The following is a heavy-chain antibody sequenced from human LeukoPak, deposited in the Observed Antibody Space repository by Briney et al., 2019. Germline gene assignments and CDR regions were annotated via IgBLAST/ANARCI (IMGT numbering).Heavy chain of an antibody. CDR1: GGSFSGYY. CDR3: AREIGRGVTTVTTLDY. Sequence: SETLSLTCAVYGGSFSGYYWSWIRQPPGKGLEWIGEINHSGSTNYNPSLKSRVTISVDTSKNQFSLKLSSVTAADTAVYYCAREIGRGVTTVTTLDYWSQGTLVTVSS. CDR2: INHSGST. J-gene: IGHJ4*02. D-gene: IGHD4-17*01. V-gene: IGHV4-34*01.